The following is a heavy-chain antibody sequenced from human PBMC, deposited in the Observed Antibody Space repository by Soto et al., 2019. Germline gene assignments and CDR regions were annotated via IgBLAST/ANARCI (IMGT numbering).Heavy chain of an antibody. CDR1: GGSISSYY. CDR2: IYYSGST. D-gene: IGHD3-10*01. V-gene: IGHV4-59*01. Sequence: PSETLSLTCTVSGGSISSYYWSWIRQPPGKGLEWIGYIYYSGSTSYNPSLKSRVTISVDTSKNQFSLKLSSVTAADTAVYYCVRVQRGSGSYYKTFDYWGQGTLVTVSS. J-gene: IGHJ4*02. CDR3: VRVQRGSGSYYKTFDY.